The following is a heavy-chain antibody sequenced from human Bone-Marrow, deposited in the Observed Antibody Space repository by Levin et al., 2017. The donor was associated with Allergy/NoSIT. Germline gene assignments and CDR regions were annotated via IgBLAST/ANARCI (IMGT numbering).Heavy chain of an antibody. Sequence: QAGGSLRLSCAASEFIVSSNYMSWVRQAPGKGLDWVSVIYSGGSAYYTESVKGRFTISRDNSKNTLYLQMNSLRAEDTAVYYCVARSNGMDVWGQGTTVTVSS. CDR2: IYSGGSA. V-gene: IGHV3-66*01. CDR3: VARSNGMDV. J-gene: IGHJ6*02. D-gene: IGHD5-12*01. CDR1: EFIVSSNY.